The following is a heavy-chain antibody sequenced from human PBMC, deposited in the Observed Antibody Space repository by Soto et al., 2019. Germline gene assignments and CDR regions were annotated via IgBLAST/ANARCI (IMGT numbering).Heavy chain of an antibody. D-gene: IGHD2-2*01. CDR1: GFTFSTYT. Sequence: PGGSLRLSCEAFGFTFSTYTMNWVRQAPGKGLEWVSYISSIGRTISYADPVKGRFSISRDNAKNSLHLHMSNLRVDDTALYFCVIDTMRASAAASLDYWGTGPQVTVS. J-gene: IGHJ4*02. V-gene: IGHV3-48*04. CDR3: VIDTMRASAAASLDY. CDR2: ISSIGRTI.